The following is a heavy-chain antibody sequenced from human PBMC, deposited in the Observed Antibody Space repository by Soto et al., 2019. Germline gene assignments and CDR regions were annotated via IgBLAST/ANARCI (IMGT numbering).Heavy chain of an antibody. CDR2: IIPILGIA. CDR3: ARDQRDCSSTSCLILGRVPNWFDP. V-gene: IGHV1-69*04. D-gene: IGHD2-2*01. CDR1: GGTFSSYT. Sequence: ASVKVSCKASGGTFSSYTISWVRQAPGQGLEWMGRIIPILGIANYAQKFQGRVTITADKSTSTAYMELSSLRSEDTAVYYCARDQRDCSSTSCLILGRVPNWFDPWGQGTLVTVSS. J-gene: IGHJ5*02.